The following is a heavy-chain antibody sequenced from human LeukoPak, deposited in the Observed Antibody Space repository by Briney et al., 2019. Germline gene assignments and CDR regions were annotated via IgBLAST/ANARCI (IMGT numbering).Heavy chain of an antibody. D-gene: IGHD4-23*01. CDR1: GGSISSYY. J-gene: IGHJ4*02. Sequence: SETLSLTCTVSGGSISSYYWSWIRQPPGKGLEWIGYVFYIGNAKYNPSLESRVTISVDTSKNQFSLNLSSVTAADTAVYYCARGPPGSGGNFIDYWGQGSLVIVSA. CDR3: ARGPPGSGGNFIDY. V-gene: IGHV4-59*01. CDR2: VFYIGNA.